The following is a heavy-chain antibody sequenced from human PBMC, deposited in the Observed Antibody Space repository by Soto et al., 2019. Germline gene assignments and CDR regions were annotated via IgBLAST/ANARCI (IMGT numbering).Heavy chain of an antibody. CDR3: ATDLNFRTGTAGGGEFDY. D-gene: IGHD1-1*01. V-gene: IGHV3-48*01. CDR1: GFTFSSYS. CDR2: ISSSSSTI. Sequence: EVQLVESGGGLVQPGGSLRLSCAASGFTFSSYSMNWVRQAPGKGLEWVSYISSSSSTIYYADSVKGRFTISRNNAKKSLYLQMNSLRAEDTAVYYCATDLNFRTGTAGGGEFDYWGQGTLVTVSS. J-gene: IGHJ4*02.